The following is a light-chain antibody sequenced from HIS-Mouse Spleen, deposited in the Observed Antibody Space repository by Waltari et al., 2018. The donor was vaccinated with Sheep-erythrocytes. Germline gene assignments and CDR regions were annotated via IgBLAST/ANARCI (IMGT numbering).Light chain of an antibody. CDR2: DVS. CDR1: SRDVGGYNY. V-gene: IGLV2-11*01. Sequence: QSALTQPASVSGSPGQSVTLSFTGTSRDVGGYNYVSWYQQHPGKAPKLMIYDVSKRPSGVPDRFSGSKSGNTASLTISGLQAEDEADYYCCSYAGSYTYVFGTGTKVTVL. CDR3: CSYAGSYTYV. J-gene: IGLJ1*01.